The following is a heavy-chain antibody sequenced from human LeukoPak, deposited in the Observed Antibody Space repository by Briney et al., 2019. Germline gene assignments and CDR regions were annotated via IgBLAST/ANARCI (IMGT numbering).Heavy chain of an antibody. V-gene: IGHV4-39*01. CDR1: GGSFSGYY. J-gene: IGHJ5*02. D-gene: IGHD3-10*01. CDR3: ARQDYYGSGSYKPPPFDP. CDR2: IYYSGST. Sequence: PSETLSLTCTVYGGSFSGYYWSWIRQPPGKGLEWIGSIYYSGSTYYNPSLKSRVTISVDTSKNQFSLKLSSVTAADTAVYYCARQDYYGSGSYKPPPFDPWGQGTLVTVSS.